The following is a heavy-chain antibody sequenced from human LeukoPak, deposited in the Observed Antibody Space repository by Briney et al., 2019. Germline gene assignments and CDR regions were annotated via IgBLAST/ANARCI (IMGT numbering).Heavy chain of an antibody. CDR2: INHSGST. CDR1: GGSFSGYY. CDR3: ARLIRVYYYGSGSLDNWFDP. V-gene: IGHV4-34*01. Sequence: SETLSLTCAAYGGSFSGYYWNWIRQPPGKGLEWIGEINHSGSTNYNPSLKSRVTISVDTSKNQFSLKLSSVTAADTAVYYCARLIRVYYYGSGSLDNWFDPWGQGTLVTVSS. D-gene: IGHD3-10*01. J-gene: IGHJ5*02.